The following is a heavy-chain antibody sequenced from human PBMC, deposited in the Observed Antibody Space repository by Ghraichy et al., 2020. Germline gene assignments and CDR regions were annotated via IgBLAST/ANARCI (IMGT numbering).Heavy chain of an antibody. V-gene: IGHV4-59*01. CDR2: IYYSGST. Sequence: SETLSPTCTVSGGSISSYYWSWIRQPPGKGLEWIGYIYYSGSTNYNPSLKSRVTISVDTSKNQFSLKPSSVTAADTAVYYCARSGNYDFWSGGRGSYGMDVWGQGTTVTVSS. CDR3: ARSGNYDFWSGGRGSYGMDV. D-gene: IGHD3-3*01. J-gene: IGHJ6*02. CDR1: GGSISSYY.